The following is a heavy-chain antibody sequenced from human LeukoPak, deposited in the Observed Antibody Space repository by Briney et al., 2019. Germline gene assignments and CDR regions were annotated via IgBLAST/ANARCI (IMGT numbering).Heavy chain of an antibody. D-gene: IGHD3-10*01. J-gene: IGHJ4*02. V-gene: IGHV3-30*18. CDR3: AKGVYGSRTTSFADY. CDR2: ISHGGSDK. CDR1: GFTFSNYG. Sequence: PGGSLRLSCAASGFTFSNYGMHWVRRAPGKGLEWAAAISHGGSDKYYADPVKGRFTISRDNSKNTLYLQMNSLRPEDTAVYYCAKGVYGSRTTSFADYWGQGILVIVSS.